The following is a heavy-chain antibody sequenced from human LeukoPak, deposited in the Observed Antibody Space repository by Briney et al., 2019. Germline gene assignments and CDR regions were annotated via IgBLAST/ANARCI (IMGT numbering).Heavy chain of an antibody. CDR3: ARGSIGELWNYYYYYYMDV. CDR2: ISSSSSYI. J-gene: IGHJ6*03. V-gene: IGHV3-21*01. Sequence: PGGSLRLSCAASGFTFSSYSMNWVRQAPGKGLEWVSSISSSSSYIYYADSVKGRFTIPRDNAKNSLYLQMNSLRAEDTAVYYCARGSIGELWNYYYYYYMDVWGKGTTVTISS. D-gene: IGHD3-16*01. CDR1: GFTFSSYS.